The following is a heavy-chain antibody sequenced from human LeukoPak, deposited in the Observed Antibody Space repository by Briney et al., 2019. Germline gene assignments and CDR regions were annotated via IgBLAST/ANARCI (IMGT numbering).Heavy chain of an antibody. V-gene: IGHV1-18*01. D-gene: IGHD3-10*01. J-gene: IGHJ6*03. CDR2: IGGCTGHT. Sequence: ASVPFSCKASGYRCNSCAISWVRQATRQGLEWVGWIGGCTGHTEYAQKFQGRVTLTTDTSTSTAYMEVRSLRSDDTAVYYCAREGDYYGSGSQKGYHYYMDVWGKGTTVADSS. CDR1: GYRCNSCA. CDR3: AREGDYYGSGSQKGYHYYMDV.